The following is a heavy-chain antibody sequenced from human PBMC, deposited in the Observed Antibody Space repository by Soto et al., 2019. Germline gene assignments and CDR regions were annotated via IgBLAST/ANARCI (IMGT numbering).Heavy chain of an antibody. Sequence: QVQLQESGPGLVKPSQTLSLTCTVSGGSISSGDYYWSWIRQPPGKGLEWIGYIYYSGSTYYNPSPXSXLTISVDTSKNQFSLKLSSVTAADTAVYYCARERPDGSRLDPWGQGTLVTVSS. J-gene: IGHJ5*02. CDR2: IYYSGST. D-gene: IGHD6-13*01. V-gene: IGHV4-30-4*01. CDR3: ARERPDGSRLDP. CDR1: GGSISSGDYY.